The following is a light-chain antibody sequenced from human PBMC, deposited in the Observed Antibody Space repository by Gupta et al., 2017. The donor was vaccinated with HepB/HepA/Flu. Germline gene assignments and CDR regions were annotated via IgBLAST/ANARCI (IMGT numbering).Light chain of an antibody. Sequence: DIQMTQSPSTLSASVGDRVTITWRATQSMSRCLAWYQQKPGKAPKFLKYKASSLESGVPSKVSGSGSGTEFTLTSSSLQPDDFATCYCQQYNSYSLGQGTKVEIK. CDR1: QSMSRC. CDR2: KAS. V-gene: IGKV1-5*03. CDR3: QQYNSYS. J-gene: IGKJ1*01.